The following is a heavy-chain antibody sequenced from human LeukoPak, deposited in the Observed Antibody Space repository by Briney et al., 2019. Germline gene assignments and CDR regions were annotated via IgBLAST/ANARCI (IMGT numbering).Heavy chain of an antibody. CDR3: ARGTAGGLTGYDH. CDR2: ISSSSGYI. J-gene: IGHJ4*02. D-gene: IGHD1-1*01. Sequence: PGGSLRLSCAASGFTFSSYSMNWVRQAPGKGLEWVSSISSSSGYIFYADSVKGRFTISRDNAKNSLYLQMNSLSGEDTAVYYCARGTAGGLTGYDHWGQGTLVTVSS. CDR1: GFTFSSYS. V-gene: IGHV3-21*01.